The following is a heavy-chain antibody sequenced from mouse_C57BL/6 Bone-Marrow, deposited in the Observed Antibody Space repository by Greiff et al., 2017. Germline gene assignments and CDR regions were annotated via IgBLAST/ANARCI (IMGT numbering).Heavy chain of an antibody. Sequence: QVQLQQPGAELVKPGASVKLSCKASGYTFTSYWMHWVKQRPGRGLEWIGRIDPNSGGTKYNEKFKSKATLTVDKPSSTAYIQLSSLTSEDSAFYYCAVYYPSWFAYWGQGTLVTVSA. CDR3: AVYYPSWFAY. CDR2: IDPNSGGT. CDR1: GYTFTSYW. D-gene: IGHD2-1*01. J-gene: IGHJ3*01. V-gene: IGHV1-72*01.